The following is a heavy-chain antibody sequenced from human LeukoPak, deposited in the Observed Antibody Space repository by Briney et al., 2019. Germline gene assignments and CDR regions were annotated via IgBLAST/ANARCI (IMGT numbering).Heavy chain of an antibody. D-gene: IGHD4-17*01. CDR2: VNEDGSQT. V-gene: IGHV3-7*03. Sequence: GGSLRLSCGASGFNFNIHWMSWVRQAPGKGLEWVATVNEDGSQTYFVDSLKGRFTISRDNAKNSLYLQMNSLRAEDTALYYCARTVYGDYDGLNYYYYYYMDVWGKGTTVTVSS. CDR1: GFNFNIHW. CDR3: ARTVYGDYDGLNYYYYYYMDV. J-gene: IGHJ6*03.